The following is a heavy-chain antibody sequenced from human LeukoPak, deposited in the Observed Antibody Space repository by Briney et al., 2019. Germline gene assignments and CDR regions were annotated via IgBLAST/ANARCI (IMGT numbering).Heavy chain of an antibody. V-gene: IGHV4-59*08. J-gene: IGHJ3*02. CDR1: GASISSYY. CDR3: ARHWLTDPFDI. CDR2: IYNSGGT. D-gene: IGHD6-19*01. Sequence: SETMSLTCTISGASISSYYWSWIRQPPGKGLEWIGYIYNSGGTNYNPSLKSRVTISVDTSKSQFSLKLTSVTAADTAVYYCARHWLTDPFDIWGQGTMVTVSS.